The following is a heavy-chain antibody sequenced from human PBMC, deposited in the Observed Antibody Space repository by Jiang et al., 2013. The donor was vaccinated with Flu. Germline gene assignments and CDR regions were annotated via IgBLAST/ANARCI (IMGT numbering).Heavy chain of an antibody. CDR1: GGSLSIYY. CDR3: ARHRYGDNYFRD. CDR2: IYYSGTT. Sequence: TLSLTCTVSGGSLSIYYWSWVRQPPGKGLEWIGYIYYSGTTQYNPSLKSRVTMAVDTSKNQFSLKLSSVTAADTAVYYCARHRYGDNYFRDWGQGALVTVSS. J-gene: IGHJ4*02. D-gene: IGHD4-17*01. V-gene: IGHV4-59*08.